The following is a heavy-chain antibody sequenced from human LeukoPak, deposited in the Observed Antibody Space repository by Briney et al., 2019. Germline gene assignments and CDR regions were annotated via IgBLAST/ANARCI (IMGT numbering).Heavy chain of an antibody. CDR3: ARHVTTASAARGFDI. CDR1: GYSFTSYW. CDR2: IYPRDSDT. V-gene: IGHV5-51*01. J-gene: IGHJ3*02. Sequence: PGESLKISCKGSGYSFTSYWVAWVRQMPGKGLEWMGIIYPRDSDTRYSPSVQGQVTISADKSINTAYLQWSGLKASDTAVYYCARHVTTASAARGFDIWGQGTMVTVSS. D-gene: IGHD1-14*01.